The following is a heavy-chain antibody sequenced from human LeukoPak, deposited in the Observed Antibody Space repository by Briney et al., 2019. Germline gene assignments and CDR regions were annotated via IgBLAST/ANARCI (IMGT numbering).Heavy chain of an antibody. CDR3: ARARQFGSALTAYFDP. CDR2: IHSGGGT. J-gene: IGHJ4*02. Sequence: GGSLRLSCAASGFTLSSHAMSWVRQAPGKGLEWVSAIHSGGGTYYSDSVRGRFTISRHNSQSTLYLQMNSLKAEDTAVYYCARARQFGSALTAYFDPWGQGTLVTVSS. CDR1: GFTLSSHA. V-gene: IGHV3-23*01. D-gene: IGHD3-10*01.